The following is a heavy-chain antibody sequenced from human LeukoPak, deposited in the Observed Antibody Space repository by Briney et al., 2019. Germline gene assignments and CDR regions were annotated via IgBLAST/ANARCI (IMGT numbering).Heavy chain of an antibody. CDR2: IKGRGDDRAT. V-gene: IGHV3-15*01. CDR1: GFVFRDAW. CDR3: TTVTHFYL. D-gene: IGHD2/OR15-2a*01. Sequence: GGSLRLSCATSGFVFRDAWLSWVRQAPGKGLERVGRIKGRGDDRATDYAAPVRGRFTISTDESTSTLYLQMNSLKTEDTAVYYCTTVTHFYLGGQGTLVTVSS. J-gene: IGHJ1*01.